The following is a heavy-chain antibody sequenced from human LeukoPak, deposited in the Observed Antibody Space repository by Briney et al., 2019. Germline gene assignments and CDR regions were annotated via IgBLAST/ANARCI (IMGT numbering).Heavy chain of an antibody. V-gene: IGHV4-34*08. CDR3: AQPYTPIVRWALRF. CDR1: GGTFSGYY. D-gene: IGHD3-10*01. J-gene: IGHJ4*02. CDR2: INHIGST. Sequence: PSGTLSLTCAVSGGTFSGYYWAWIRQSPGKGLECIGEINHIGSTKYHPSLKRRVGMTVDTSKDQFSLEVASVTAADAAVYFCAQPYTPIVRWALRFWGQGTAVAVSS.